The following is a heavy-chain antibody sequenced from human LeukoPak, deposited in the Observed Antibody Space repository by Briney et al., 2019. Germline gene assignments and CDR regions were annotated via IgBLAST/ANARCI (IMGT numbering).Heavy chain of an antibody. CDR1: GFTFSSYA. D-gene: IGHD6-19*01. CDR2: ISDDGGKK. J-gene: IGHJ4*02. Sequence: GGSLRLSCAASGFTFSSYAMHWVRQAPGKGLEWVAVISDDGGKKYYADSVKGRFTISRDNSKNTLYLQMNSLRGEDTAVYYCAKASGWNFDYWGQGALVTVSS. V-gene: IGHV3-30*04. CDR3: AKASGWNFDY.